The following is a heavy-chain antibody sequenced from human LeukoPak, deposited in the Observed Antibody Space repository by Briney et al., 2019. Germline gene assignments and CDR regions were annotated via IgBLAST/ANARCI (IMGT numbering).Heavy chain of an antibody. CDR2: VNPYSGDT. CDR1: GYTFTGYH. V-gene: IGHV1-2*06. J-gene: IGHJ4*02. Sequence: ASVKVSCKASGYTFTGYHIHWGRQAPGQGLEWMGRVNPYSGDTNFAQKFQSRVTMTRDTSITTAYMELSSLTPGDTAVYFCARDQGSLTRSWYTGYWGQGTQVTVPS. CDR3: ARDQGSLTRSWYTGY. D-gene: IGHD6-13*01.